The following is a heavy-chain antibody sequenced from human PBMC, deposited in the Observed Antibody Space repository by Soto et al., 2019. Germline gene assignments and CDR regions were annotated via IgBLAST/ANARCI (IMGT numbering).Heavy chain of an antibody. D-gene: IGHD6-19*01. Sequence: EVQLVESGGGLVQPGGSLRLSCAASGFTFSSYEMNWVRQAPGKGLEWVSYISSSGSTIYYADSVKGRFTISRDNAKNSLYLQMNSLRAEDTAVYYCARGVYSSGWYIPYSYYGMDVWGQGTTVTVSS. CDR3: ARGVYSSGWYIPYSYYGMDV. J-gene: IGHJ6*02. V-gene: IGHV3-48*03. CDR2: ISSSGSTI. CDR1: GFTFSSYE.